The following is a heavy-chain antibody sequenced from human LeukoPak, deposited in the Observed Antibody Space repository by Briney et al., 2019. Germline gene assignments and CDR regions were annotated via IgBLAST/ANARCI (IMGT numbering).Heavy chain of an antibody. D-gene: IGHD3-22*01. V-gene: IGHV4-39*07. CDR3: ARDNYYYDSSGIFFGMDV. CDR2: IYYSGST. Sequence: SETLSLTCTVSGGSISSSSYYWGWIRQPPGKGLEWIGSIYYSGSTYYNPSLKSRVTISVDTSENQFSLKLSSVTAADTAVYYCARDNYYYDSSGIFFGMDVWGQGTTVTVSS. CDR1: GGSISSSSYY. J-gene: IGHJ6*02.